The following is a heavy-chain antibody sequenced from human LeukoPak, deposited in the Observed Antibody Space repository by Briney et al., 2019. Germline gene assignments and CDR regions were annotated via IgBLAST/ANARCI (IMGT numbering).Heavy chain of an antibody. V-gene: IGHV3-23*01. D-gene: IGHD3-10*01. J-gene: IGHJ4*02. CDR1: GFTFSSYA. CDR3: AKDSFGDLLYLFDN. Sequence: GGSLSLSCAASGFTFSSYAMSWVRQAPGKGLEWDSAISGSSDNTNYADSVKGRFTISRDNSRYTLYLQMSSLRAEDTAVYYCAKDSFGDLLYLFDNWGQGTLVTVSS. CDR2: ISGSSDNT.